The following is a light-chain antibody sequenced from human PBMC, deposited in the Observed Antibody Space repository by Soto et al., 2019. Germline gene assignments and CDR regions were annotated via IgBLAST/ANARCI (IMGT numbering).Light chain of an antibody. CDR1: QSISAW. J-gene: IGKJ1*01. CDR3: QQYDSYSWT. V-gene: IGKV1-5*03. Sequence: DIQMTQSPSTLSASVGDSVSINCRASQSISAWLAWYQQKLGKAPRLLIYKASTLEIGVPSRFSGSGSGTEFTLTITSLQPEDFATYFCQQYDSYSWTFGQGTKVDIK. CDR2: KAS.